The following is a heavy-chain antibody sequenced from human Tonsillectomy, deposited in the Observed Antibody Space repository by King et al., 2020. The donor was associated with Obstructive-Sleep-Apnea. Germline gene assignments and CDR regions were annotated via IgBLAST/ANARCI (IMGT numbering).Heavy chain of an antibody. CDR2: IKSKTDGGTT. D-gene: IGHD1-26*01. Sequence: DVQLVESGGGLVKPGGSLRLSCAASGFIFSNAWMSWVRQAPGKGLEWVGCIKSKTDGGTTDYAAPVKGRFTISRDDSKDTLYLQMNSLKTDDTAVYYCTTWREPLGYWGQGTLVTVSS. CDR1: GFIFSNAW. J-gene: IGHJ4*02. CDR3: TTWREPLGY. V-gene: IGHV3-15*01.